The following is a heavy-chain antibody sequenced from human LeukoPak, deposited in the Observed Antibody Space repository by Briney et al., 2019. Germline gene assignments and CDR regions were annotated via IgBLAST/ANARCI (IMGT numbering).Heavy chain of an antibody. V-gene: IGHV4-39*01. CDR1: GGSISSSSYY. CDR2: IYYSGSI. Sequence: SETLSLTCTVSGGSISSSSYYWGWSRQPPGKGLEWSGSIYYSGSIYYNPSLKSRVTISVDTSKNQFSLKLSSVTAADTAVYYCARVPGGYCSGGSCDWFDPWGQGTLVTVSS. D-gene: IGHD2-15*01. J-gene: IGHJ5*02. CDR3: ARVPGGYCSGGSCDWFDP.